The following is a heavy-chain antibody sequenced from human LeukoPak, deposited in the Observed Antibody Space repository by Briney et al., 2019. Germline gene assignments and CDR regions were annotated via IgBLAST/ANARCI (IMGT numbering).Heavy chain of an antibody. CDR1: GFTLSTYA. CDR3: AKSRHEATYGLGLDV. Sequence: GGSLRLSCAASGFTLSTYAMSWVRQAPGQGLEWVSTIRNSGADTYYLDSVKGRFTISRDNSKNTLYLQMYSLRAEDTAVYYCAKSRHEATYGLGLDVWGQGTTVTVSS. J-gene: IGHJ6*02. CDR2: IRNSGADT. D-gene: IGHD1-26*01. V-gene: IGHV3-23*01.